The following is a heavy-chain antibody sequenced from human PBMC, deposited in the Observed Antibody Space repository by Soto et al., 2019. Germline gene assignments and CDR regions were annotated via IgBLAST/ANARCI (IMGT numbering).Heavy chain of an antibody. J-gene: IGHJ5*02. V-gene: IGHV3-15*01. CDR2: IKSKADGETK. Sequence: GESLKISCAASGFTFSHAWMSWVRQAPGKGLEWVGRIKSKADGETKDYGAPVRGRFTISRDDAKDTLYLQMNSLRIEDTAVYYCCVVKRLDQYSKSGYWFDPWGPGTLVTVSS. D-gene: IGHD4-4*01. CDR3: CVVKRLDQYSKSGYWFDP. CDR1: GFTFSHAW.